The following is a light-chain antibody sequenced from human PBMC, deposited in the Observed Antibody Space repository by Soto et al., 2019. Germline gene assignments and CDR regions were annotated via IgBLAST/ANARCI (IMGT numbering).Light chain of an antibody. V-gene: IGLV2-11*01. CDR3: CSYAVKYTYV. CDR2: DVN. J-gene: IGLJ1*01. Sequence: QSALTQPPSVSGSLGQSVTISCTGTSNNDVSWYQQHPGKPPRLIISDVNMRPSGVPDRFFASKSGNTASLTISGLQAEDEADYYCCSYAVKYTYVFGTGTQLNVL. CDR1: SNND.